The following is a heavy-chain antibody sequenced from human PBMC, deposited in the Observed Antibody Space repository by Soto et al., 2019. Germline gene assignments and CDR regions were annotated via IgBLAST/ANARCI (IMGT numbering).Heavy chain of an antibody. Sequence: GGSLRLSCAASGFTFSSYGMHWVRQAPGKGLGWVAVIWYDGSNKYYADSVKGRFTISRDNSKNTLYLQMNSLRAEDTAVYYCARDRYGIAARPTYYYYYGMDVWGQGTTVTVSS. CDR2: IWYDGSNK. CDR1: GFTFSSYG. CDR3: ARDRYGIAARPTYYYYYGMDV. D-gene: IGHD6-6*01. V-gene: IGHV3-33*01. J-gene: IGHJ6*02.